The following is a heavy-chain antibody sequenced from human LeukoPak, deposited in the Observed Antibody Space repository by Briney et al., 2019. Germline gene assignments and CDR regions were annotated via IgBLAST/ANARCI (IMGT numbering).Heavy chain of an antibody. J-gene: IGHJ4*02. Sequence: PGGSLRLSCAASGFTFSSYDMHWVRQATGKGLEWVSAIGTAGDTYYPGSVKGRFTISRENAKNSLYLQMNSLRAEDTAVYYCAAEYCGGGFCYTRHSGHDYWGQGTLVTVSS. V-gene: IGHV3-13*01. CDR1: GFTFSSYD. D-gene: IGHD2-15*01. CDR2: IGTAGDT. CDR3: AAEYCGGGFCYTRHSGHDY.